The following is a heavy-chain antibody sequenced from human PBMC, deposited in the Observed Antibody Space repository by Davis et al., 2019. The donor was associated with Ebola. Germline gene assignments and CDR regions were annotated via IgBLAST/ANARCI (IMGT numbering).Heavy chain of an antibody. Sequence: ASVQDSCKASGYIFIIYGIGCVRQAPGQGLAWMGWISSYNGDTNYAQKLQDRVTLSMDTSTSTGYMEVRSLTSDETAVYYCARDGGTGTFDNWGQGSLVTVSS. CDR2: ISSYNGDT. J-gene: IGHJ4*02. CDR3: ARDGGTGTFDN. CDR1: GYIFIIYG. D-gene: IGHD1-7*01. V-gene: IGHV1-18*01.